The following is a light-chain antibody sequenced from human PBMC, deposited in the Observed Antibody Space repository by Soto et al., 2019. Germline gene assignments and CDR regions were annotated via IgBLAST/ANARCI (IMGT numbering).Light chain of an antibody. J-gene: IGLJ2*01. CDR2: EVR. V-gene: IGLV2-14*01. Sequence: QSALTQPASVSGSPGQSITISCAGTMRDVGAYNLVSWYQQHPGRAPQLIIYEVRNRPSGISFRFSSSKSGNTASLTISGLHAEDEADYYCSSYTSNSSLILGVGIKVTVL. CDR1: MRDVGAYNL. CDR3: SSYTSNSSLI.